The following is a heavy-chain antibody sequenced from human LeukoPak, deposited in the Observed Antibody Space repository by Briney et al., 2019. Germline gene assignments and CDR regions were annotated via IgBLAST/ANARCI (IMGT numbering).Heavy chain of an antibody. CDR1: GFTFSAYG. CDR2: ISSSSSTI. J-gene: IGHJ3*02. D-gene: IGHD3-3*01. Sequence: GGSLRLSCAASGFTFSAYGMDWVRQAPGKGLEWISHISSSSSTIYYADSVNGRFTISRDNSKNTLYLQMNGLRAEDTAVYYCAKFWSGSYGRDAFDIWGQGTMVTVSS. CDR3: AKFWSGSYGRDAFDI. V-gene: IGHV3-48*01.